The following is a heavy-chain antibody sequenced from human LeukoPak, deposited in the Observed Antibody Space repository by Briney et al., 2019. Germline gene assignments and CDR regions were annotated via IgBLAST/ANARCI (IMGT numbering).Heavy chain of an antibody. CDR1: GFTFSDYY. V-gene: IGHV3-11*01. Sequence: PGGSLRLSCAASGFTFSDYYMSWIRQAPGKGLEWVSYISSSGSTIYYADSVKGRFTISRDNAKNSLYLQMNSLRAEDTAVYYCAGYSSGYFYDAFDIWGQGTMVTVSS. CDR3: AGYSSGYFYDAFDI. J-gene: IGHJ3*02. D-gene: IGHD3-22*01. CDR2: ISSSGSTI.